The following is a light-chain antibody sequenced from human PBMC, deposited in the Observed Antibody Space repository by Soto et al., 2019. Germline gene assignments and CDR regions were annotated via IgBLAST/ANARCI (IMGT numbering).Light chain of an antibody. CDR3: QQYNDWPWT. CDR1: QNINAN. CDR2: VAS. V-gene: IGKV3-15*01. J-gene: IGKJ1*01. Sequence: VVMTQSPATLSVSPGERVTLSCRASQNINANLAWYQQIPGQAPRLLMYVASTRATDIPARFSGSGSRTEFTLTISSLQSEDVAVYYCQQYNDWPWTFGQGTKVEIK.